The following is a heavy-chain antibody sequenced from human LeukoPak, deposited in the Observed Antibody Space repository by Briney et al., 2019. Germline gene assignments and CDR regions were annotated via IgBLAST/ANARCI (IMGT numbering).Heavy chain of an antibody. CDR1: GITFSSYT. CDR3: AREPHFDSIAVATSS. Sequence: NPEGPMRFSCAASGITFSSYTSSWLQKAPGKLLEWVSAFSGSCGSTYYADSVKGRFTISRDNAENSLYMQMNSLRAEDTAVYYCAREPHFDSIAVATSSWGQGTLVTVSS. CDR2: FSGSCGST. V-gene: IGHV3-21*01. D-gene: IGHD6-19*01. J-gene: IGHJ4*02.